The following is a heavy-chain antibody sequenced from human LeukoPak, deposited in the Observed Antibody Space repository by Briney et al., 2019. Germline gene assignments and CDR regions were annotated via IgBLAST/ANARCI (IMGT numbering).Heavy chain of an antibody. CDR1: GFTFSSYA. J-gene: IGHJ4*02. D-gene: IGHD6-13*01. V-gene: IGHV3-30-3*01. Sequence: GGSLRLSCAASGFTFSSYAMHWVRQAPGKGLEWVAVTSYDGSNKYYADSVKGRFTISRDNSKNTLYLQMNSLRAEDTAVYYCARGASYSSSWNWGQGTLVTVSS. CDR2: TSYDGSNK. CDR3: ARGASYSSSWN.